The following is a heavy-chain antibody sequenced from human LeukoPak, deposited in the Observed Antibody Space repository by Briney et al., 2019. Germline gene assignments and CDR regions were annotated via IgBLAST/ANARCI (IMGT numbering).Heavy chain of an antibody. J-gene: IGHJ4*02. CDR2: IWYDGTNK. CDR1: GFTFSSYG. CDR3: ARGYGSGNYFDY. Sequence: GGSLRLSCAASGFTFSSYGMHWVRQAPGKGLEWVAVIWYDGTNKYYADSVKGRFTISRDNSKNTLYLQMNSLSAEDTAVYYCARGYGSGNYFDYWGQGTLVTVSS. V-gene: IGHV3-33*01. D-gene: IGHD3-10*01.